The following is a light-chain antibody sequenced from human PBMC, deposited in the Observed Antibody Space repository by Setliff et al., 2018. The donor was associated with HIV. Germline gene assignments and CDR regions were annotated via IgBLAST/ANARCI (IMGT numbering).Light chain of an antibody. J-gene: IGLJ1*01. CDR3: SSSTRSPTFLV. Sequence: QSALTQPASVSGSPGQSITISCTGTSRDIGDNVVSWYQHYPGRAPKPIIYDVSERPLGVSSRFSASRSGNTASLTISGLQADDEAIYYCSSSTRSPTFLVFATGTKVTVL. V-gene: IGLV2-23*02. CDR2: DVS. CDR1: SRDIGDNV.